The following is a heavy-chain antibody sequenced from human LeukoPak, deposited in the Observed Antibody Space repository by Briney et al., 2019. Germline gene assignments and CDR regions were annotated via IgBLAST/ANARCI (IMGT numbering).Heavy chain of an antibody. J-gene: IGHJ3*02. CDR1: GFTFSSYS. V-gene: IGHV3-21*01. CDR2: ISSSSSYI. CDR3: VKISRGPDPFDI. Sequence: GGSLRLSCAASGFTFSSYSMNWVRQAPGKGLEWVSSISSSSSYIYYADSVKGRFTISRDNAKNSLYLQMNSLRAEDTAVYYCVKISRGPDPFDIWGQGTMVTVSS. D-gene: IGHD6-19*01.